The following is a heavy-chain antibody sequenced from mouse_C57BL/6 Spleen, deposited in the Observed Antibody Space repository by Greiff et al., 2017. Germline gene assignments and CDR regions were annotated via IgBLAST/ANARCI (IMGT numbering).Heavy chain of an antibody. J-gene: IGHJ2*01. CDR1: GYTFTSYW. CDR2: IDPSDSET. V-gene: IGHV1-52*01. Sequence: QVQLQQSGAELVRPGSSVKLSCKASGYTFTSYWMHWVKQRPIQGLEWIGNIDPSDSETHYNQKFKDKATLTVDKSSSTAYMQLSSLTSEDSAVYYCARRGAVVADFDYWGQGTTLTVSS. D-gene: IGHD1-1*01. CDR3: ARRGAVVADFDY.